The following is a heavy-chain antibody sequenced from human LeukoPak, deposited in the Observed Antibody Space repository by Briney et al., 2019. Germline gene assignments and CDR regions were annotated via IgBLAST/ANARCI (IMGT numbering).Heavy chain of an antibody. CDR2: ISGSGAST. V-gene: IGHV3-23*01. J-gene: IGHJ4*02. Sequence: GGSLRLSCVASGFTFSSYAMSWVRQAPGKGLEWVSAISGSGASTYYADSVKGRFTFSRDNSKDTLSLQMNSLRAEDTAVYYCAKVPGYSSSPGYFDYWGQGTLVTVSS. D-gene: IGHD6-13*01. CDR1: GFTFSSYA. CDR3: AKVPGYSSSPGYFDY.